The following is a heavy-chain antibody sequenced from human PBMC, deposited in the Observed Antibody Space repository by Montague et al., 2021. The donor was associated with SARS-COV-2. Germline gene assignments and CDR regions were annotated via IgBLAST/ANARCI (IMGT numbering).Heavy chain of an antibody. Sequence: NDYAVSVKGRITINPDTSKNQISLQLNSVTPEDTAVYYCARTSASSDYWGQGTMVTVSS. CDR3: ARTSASSDY. D-gene: IGHD1-26*01. V-gene: IGHV6-1*01. J-gene: IGHJ4*02. CDR2: N.